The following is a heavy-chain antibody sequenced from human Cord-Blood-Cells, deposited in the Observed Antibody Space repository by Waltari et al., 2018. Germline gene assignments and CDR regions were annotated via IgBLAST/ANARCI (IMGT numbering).Heavy chain of an antibody. J-gene: IGHJ2*01. V-gene: IGHV4-39*01. D-gene: IGHD6-13*01. CDR1: GGSISSSSYY. CDR3: ARRRGSSWYWYFDL. Sequence: QLQLQESGPGLVKPSETLSLTCTVSGGSISSSSYYWGWIRQPPGKGLEWIGSIYYSGSTYDNPSLKSRVTISVDTSKNQFSLKLSSVTAADTTVYYCARRRGSSWYWYFDLWGRGTLVTVSS. CDR2: IYYSGST.